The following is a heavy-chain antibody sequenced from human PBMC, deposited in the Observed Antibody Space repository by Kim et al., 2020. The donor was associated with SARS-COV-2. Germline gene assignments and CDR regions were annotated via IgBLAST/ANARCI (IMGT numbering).Heavy chain of an antibody. D-gene: IGHD6-13*01. CDR3: ARRRAAAGINWFDP. J-gene: IGHJ5*02. CDR2: IYYSGST. CDR1: GGSISSYY. Sequence: SETLSLTCTVSGGSISSYYWSWIRQPPGKGLEWIGYIYYSGSTNYNPSLKSRVTISVDTSKNQFSLKLSSVTAADTAVYYCARRRAAAGINWFDPWGQGTLVTVSS. V-gene: IGHV4-59*08.